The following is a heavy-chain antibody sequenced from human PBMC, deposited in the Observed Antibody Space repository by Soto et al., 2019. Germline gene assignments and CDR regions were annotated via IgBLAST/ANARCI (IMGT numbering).Heavy chain of an antibody. CDR2: IKSKTDGGTA. J-gene: IGHJ4*02. D-gene: IGHD3-22*01. CDR3: TTSVEVVVTSFDY. CDR1: GFTFTNAW. V-gene: IGHV3-15*01. Sequence: PVGSLRLCCAASGFTFTNAWMSWVRQAPGKGLEWVGRIKSKTDGGTADFAAPVKGRFSISRDDSKNTLYLQMNSLKTEDTAIYYCTTSVEVVVTSFDYWGQGTRVTVSS.